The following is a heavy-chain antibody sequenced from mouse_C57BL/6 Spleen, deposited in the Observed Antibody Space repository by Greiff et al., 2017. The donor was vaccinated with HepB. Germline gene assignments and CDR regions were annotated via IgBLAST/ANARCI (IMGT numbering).Heavy chain of an antibody. D-gene: IGHD1-1*01. CDR1: GYTFTDYY. Sequence: VQLVESGAELVRPGASVKLSCKASGYTFTDYYINWVKQRPGQGLEWIARIYPGSGNTYYNEKFKGKATLTAEKSSSTAYMQLSSLTSEDSAVYFCARDYGEGFAYWGQGTLVTVSA. J-gene: IGHJ3*01. CDR2: IYPGSGNT. V-gene: IGHV1-76*01. CDR3: ARDYGEGFAY.